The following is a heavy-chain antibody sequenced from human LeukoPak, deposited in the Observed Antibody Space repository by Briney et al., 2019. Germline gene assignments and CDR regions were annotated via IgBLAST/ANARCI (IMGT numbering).Heavy chain of an antibody. D-gene: IGHD1-14*01. Sequence: GGSLRLSCAASGFPFSDYAMNWVRQAPGKGLEWVSVISGSGGTTYYADSVKGRFTISRDSSKNTLYLQMNSLRAEDTAVYYCAKVSGGGLYYDGMDVWGQGTTVTVSS. CDR1: GFPFSDYA. V-gene: IGHV3-23*01. CDR2: ISGSGGTT. CDR3: AKVSGGGLYYDGMDV. J-gene: IGHJ6*02.